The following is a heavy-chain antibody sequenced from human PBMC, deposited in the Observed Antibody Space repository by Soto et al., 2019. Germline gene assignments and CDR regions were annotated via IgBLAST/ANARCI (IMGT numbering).Heavy chain of an antibody. V-gene: IGHV3-11*05. J-gene: IGHJ4*02. D-gene: IGHD2-15*01. Sequence: GGSLRLSCTASGFTFSDYYMSWIRPAPGKGLEWLSYISTYSSYTNYADSVKGRFTISRDNANNTLSVQMDSLRVEDTALYYCAKDGGSVCSGGTCYFQAPDYWGQGTLVTLSS. CDR1: GFTFSDYY. CDR3: AKDGGSVCSGGTCYFQAPDY. CDR2: ISTYSSYT.